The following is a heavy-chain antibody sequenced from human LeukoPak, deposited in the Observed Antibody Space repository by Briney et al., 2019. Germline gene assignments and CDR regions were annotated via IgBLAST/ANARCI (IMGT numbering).Heavy chain of an antibody. Sequence: SETLSLTCTVSSGSISSYYWSWIRQPPGKGLEWIGYIYYSGSTNYNPSLKSRVTISVDTSKNQFSLRLRSVTAADTAVYYCASLRKRGGAFDLGGQGKVVTVSS. CDR1: SGSISSYY. CDR2: IYYSGST. CDR3: ASLRKRGGAFDL. J-gene: IGHJ3*01. V-gene: IGHV4-59*12.